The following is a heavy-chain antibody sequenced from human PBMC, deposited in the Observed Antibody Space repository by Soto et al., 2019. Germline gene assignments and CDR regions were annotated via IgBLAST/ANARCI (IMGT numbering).Heavy chain of an antibody. D-gene: IGHD2-2*01. Sequence: PSETLSLTCAVYGGSFSGYYWSWIRQPPGKGLEWIGVINHSGSTNYNPSLKSRVTISVDTSKNQFSLKLSSVTAADTAVYYCARAPFGAAATNWFDPWGQGTLVTVSS. CDR3: ARAPFGAAATNWFDP. CDR2: INHSGST. CDR1: GGSFSGYY. J-gene: IGHJ5*02. V-gene: IGHV4-34*01.